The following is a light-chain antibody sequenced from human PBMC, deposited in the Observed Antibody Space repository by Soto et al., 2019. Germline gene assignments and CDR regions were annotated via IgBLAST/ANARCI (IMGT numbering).Light chain of an antibody. CDR2: KAS. J-gene: IGKJ1*01. CDR1: QGISSY. Sequence: VIWMTQSPSLLSASTGDRVTIRCRISQGISSYLAWYQQKPGKAPKLLIYKASTLKSGVPSRFSGSGSGTEFTLTISSLQPDDFATYYCQHYNSYSEAFGQGTKVDIK. CDR3: QHYNSYSEA. V-gene: IGKV1D-8*03.